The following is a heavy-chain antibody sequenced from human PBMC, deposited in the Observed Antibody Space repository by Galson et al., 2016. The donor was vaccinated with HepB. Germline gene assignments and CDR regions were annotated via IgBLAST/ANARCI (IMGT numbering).Heavy chain of an antibody. CDR2: ISVYNGNT. J-gene: IGHJ6*02. CDR3: ARDQGSSVLYHYGMDV. V-gene: IGHV1-18*01. CDR1: GYTFTSSG. Sequence: SVKVSCKSSGYTFTSSGISWVRQAPGQGLEWMGWISVYNGNTNYAQNLQGRVTMTTDTSTNTAYMELRSLRSDDTAVYYCARDQGSSVLYHYGMDVWGQGTTVTVSS. D-gene: IGHD6-6*01.